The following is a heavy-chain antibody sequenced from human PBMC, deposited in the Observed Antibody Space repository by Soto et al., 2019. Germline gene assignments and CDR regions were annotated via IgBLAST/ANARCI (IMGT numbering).Heavy chain of an antibody. Sequence: GASVKVSCKASGYTFTGYYMHWVRQAPGQGLEWMGWINPNSGGTNYAQKFQGWVTMTRDTSISTAYMELSRLRSDDTAVYYCARDLGITAWVAFDYWGQGTLVTVSS. V-gene: IGHV1-2*04. D-gene: IGHD1-20*01. J-gene: IGHJ4*02. CDR3: ARDLGITAWVAFDY. CDR1: GYTFTGYY. CDR2: INPNSGGT.